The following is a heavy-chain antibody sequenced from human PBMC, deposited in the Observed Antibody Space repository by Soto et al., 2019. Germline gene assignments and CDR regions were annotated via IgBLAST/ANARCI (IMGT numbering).Heavy chain of an antibody. CDR3: ARLHNXHYALDV. D-gene: IGHD4-4*01. CDR1: GFTFSRYA. CDR2: ISSNGGSI. J-gene: IGHJ6*02. V-gene: IGHV3-64*01. Sequence: GGSLRLSCAASGFTFSRYAMHGVRQAPGKGLEYVSAISSNGGSIYYGNSVKGRFTISRDNSKNTLYLQMGSLRAEDMAVYYCARLHNXHYALDVWGQGT.